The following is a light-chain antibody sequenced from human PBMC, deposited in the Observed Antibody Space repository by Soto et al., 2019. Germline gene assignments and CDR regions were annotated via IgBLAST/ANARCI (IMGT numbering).Light chain of an antibody. CDR1: SSNIGSNY. J-gene: IGLJ2*01. V-gene: IGLV1-47*01. CDR2: RAS. CDR3: AAWDDTLNGLV. Sequence: QSVLTQPPSASGTPGQRVTISCSGSSSNIGSNYVYWYQQVPGTAPRLLLYRASQRPSGVPDRFSGSKSGTSASLAISGLRSEDEADYYCAAWDDTLNGLVFGGGTKRTV.